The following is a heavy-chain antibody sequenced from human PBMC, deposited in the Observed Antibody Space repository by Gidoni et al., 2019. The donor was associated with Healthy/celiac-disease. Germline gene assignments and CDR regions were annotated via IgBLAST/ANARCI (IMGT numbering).Heavy chain of an antibody. D-gene: IGHD6-19*01. Sequence: QVQLQESGPGLVKPSETLSLTCTVSGGSISSYYWSWIRQPARKGLEWIGRIYTSGSTNYNPSLKSRVTMSVDTSKNQFSLKLSSVTAADTAVYYCARGGLSSGWYRPILKYYYGMDVWGQGTTVTVSS. J-gene: IGHJ6*02. CDR3: ARGGLSSGWYRPILKYYYGMDV. CDR2: IYTSGST. V-gene: IGHV4-4*07. CDR1: GGSISSYY.